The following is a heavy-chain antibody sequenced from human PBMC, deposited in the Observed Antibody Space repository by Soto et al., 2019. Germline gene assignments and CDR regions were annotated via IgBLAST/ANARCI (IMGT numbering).Heavy chain of an antibody. CDR1: GFTFSSYG. V-gene: IGHV3-30*18. Sequence: PGGSLRLSCAASGFTFSSYGMHWVRQAPGKGLEWVAVISYDGSNKYYADSVKGRFTISRDNSKSTLYLQMNSLRAEDTAVYYCAKEGWGGGSWSPTSLNYGMDVWGQETTVTVSS. D-gene: IGHD1-1*01. CDR2: ISYDGSNK. CDR3: AKEGWGGGSWSPTSLNYGMDV. J-gene: IGHJ6*02.